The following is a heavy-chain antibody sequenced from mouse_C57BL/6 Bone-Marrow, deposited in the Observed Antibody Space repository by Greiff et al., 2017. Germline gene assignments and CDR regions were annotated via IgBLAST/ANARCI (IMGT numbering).Heavy chain of an antibody. V-gene: IGHV3-8*01. CDR1: GYSINSDY. CDR3: ARGVSSHYFDY. J-gene: IGHJ2*01. CDR2: ISYSGST. D-gene: IGHD1-1*01. Sequence: EVKLMESGPGLAKPSQTLSLTCSVTGYSINSDYWNWSRKFPGNKLEYMGYISYSGSTYYNPSLKSRISITRDTSKNQYYLQLNSVTTEDTATYYCARGVSSHYFDYCGQGTTLTVSS.